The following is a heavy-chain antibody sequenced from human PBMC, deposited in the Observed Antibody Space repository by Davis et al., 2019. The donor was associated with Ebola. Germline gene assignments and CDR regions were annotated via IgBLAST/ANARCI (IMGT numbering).Heavy chain of an antibody. V-gene: IGHV4-34*01. J-gene: IGHJ4*02. CDR3: ARGGKFYSDYPRSNKFDF. CDR2: INHLGDT. CDR1: GASFSAYH. Sequence: MPSETLSPTFAVPGASFSAYHWSWLRQSPEKGLEWIAQINHLGDTYYNPTLQSRLTISIDTSKTQFSLRLSSVAAAETAVYFCARGGKFYSDYPRSNKFDFWGQGTLVTVSS. D-gene: IGHD4-11*01.